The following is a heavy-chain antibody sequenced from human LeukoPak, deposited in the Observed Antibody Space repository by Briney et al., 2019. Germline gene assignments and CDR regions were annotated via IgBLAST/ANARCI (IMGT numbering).Heavy chain of an antibody. D-gene: IGHD4-23*01. CDR1: GGSISSGGYS. J-gene: IGHJ5*02. V-gene: IGHV4-30-2*01. Sequence: PSETLSLTCAVSGGSISSGGYSWSWIRQPPGKGLEWIGYIYHSGSTYYNPSLKSRVTISVDRSKNQFSLKLSSVTAADTAVYYCARTVYGGNPFDPWGQGTLVTVSS. CDR2: IYHSGST. CDR3: ARTVYGGNPFDP.